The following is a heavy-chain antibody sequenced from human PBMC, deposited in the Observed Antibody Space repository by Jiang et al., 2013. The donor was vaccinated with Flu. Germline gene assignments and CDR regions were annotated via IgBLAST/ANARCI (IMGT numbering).Heavy chain of an antibody. V-gene: IGHV1-3*01. CDR3: ATEHKTSWYNPFLDH. Sequence: SGAEVKKPGASVKVSCKASGYTFSSYIMQVHWVRQAPGQGLEWMGCINADNGFTKYSQKFQGRVTITRDTSASAAYMELSSLKSEDTAVYYCATEHKTSWYNPFLDHWGQGTRVTVSS. CDR1: GYTFSSYI. CDR2: INADNGFT. D-gene: IGHD1-1*01. J-gene: IGHJ4*02.